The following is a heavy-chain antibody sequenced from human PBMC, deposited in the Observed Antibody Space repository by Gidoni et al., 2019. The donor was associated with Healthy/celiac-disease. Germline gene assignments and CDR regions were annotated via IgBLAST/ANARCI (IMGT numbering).Heavy chain of an antibody. CDR3: AKDLHEYSSSSYFDY. CDR1: GFTFSSYA. J-gene: IGHJ4*02. D-gene: IGHD6-6*01. V-gene: IGHV3-23*01. CDR2: IRGSGGSK. Sequence: EVQLLESGGGLVQPGGSLILSCAASGFTFSSYAMSWVRQAPGKGLEWVSGIRGSGGSKYYADSVKGRFTISRDNSKNTLYLQMNSLRAEDTAVYYCAKDLHEYSSSSYFDYWGQGTLVTVSS.